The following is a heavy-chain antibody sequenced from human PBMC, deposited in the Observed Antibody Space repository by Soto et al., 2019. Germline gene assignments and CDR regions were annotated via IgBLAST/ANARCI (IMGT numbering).Heavy chain of an antibody. V-gene: IGHV1-18*01. J-gene: IGHJ6*02. CDR3: AMVDNYVTPTPQDV. CDR2: ISPYTGNT. Sequence: QVQLVQSGDEVKKPGASVKVSCKASGYIFVNYGIAWVRHAPGQGLEWMGWISPYTGNTHSASKVQGRLTMTTETSTIKGYMDLGSLTSDDTAVYYCAMVDNYVTPTPQDVWGQGTTVTVSS. D-gene: IGHD3-16*01. CDR1: GYIFVNYG.